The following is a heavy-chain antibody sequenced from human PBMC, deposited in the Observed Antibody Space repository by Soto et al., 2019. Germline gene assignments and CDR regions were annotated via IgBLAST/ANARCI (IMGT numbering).Heavy chain of an antibody. Sequence: ASVKVSCKASGYTFSKYAMQWVRQALGQRPEWMGWINCGNGNTKYSEKFQGRFTITRDTSANTAYMDLRSLTSEDTAVYFCARGIWVATCASYYFDSSGQGTQITVSS. V-gene: IGHV1-3*01. CDR1: GYTFSKYA. CDR3: ARGIWVATCASYYFDS. D-gene: IGHD5-12*01. J-gene: IGHJ4*02. CDR2: INCGNGNT.